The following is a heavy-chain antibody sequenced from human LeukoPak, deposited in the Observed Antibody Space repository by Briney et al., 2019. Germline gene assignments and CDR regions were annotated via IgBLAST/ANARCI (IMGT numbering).Heavy chain of an antibody. CDR1: GGSISSYY. V-gene: IGHV4-4*07. D-gene: IGHD3-16*02. CDR3: ARVGYYDYVWGSYRYTDY. CDR2: IYTSGST. J-gene: IGHJ4*02. Sequence: LETLSLTCADPGGSISSYYWCWVRQPARKGLEWIGRIYTSGSTSYNPSLKIRVTMSVDTSKNQFSLKLSSVTAADTAVYYCARVGYYDYVWGSYRYTDYWGQGTLVTVSS.